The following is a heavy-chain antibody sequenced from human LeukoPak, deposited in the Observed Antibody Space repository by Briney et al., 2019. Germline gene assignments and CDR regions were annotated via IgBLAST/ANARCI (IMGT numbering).Heavy chain of an antibody. D-gene: IGHD4-17*01. CDR3: AREVGGSVTTLTYAFDI. CDR2: IYTSGST. V-gene: IGHV4-4*08. Sequence: SETLSLTCTVSGGSISSYYWSWIRQPPGRGLEWIGRIYTSGSTNYNPSLKSRVTISVDTSKNQFSLKLSSVTAADTAVYYCAREVGGSVTTLTYAFDIWGQGTMVTVSS. J-gene: IGHJ3*02. CDR1: GGSISSYY.